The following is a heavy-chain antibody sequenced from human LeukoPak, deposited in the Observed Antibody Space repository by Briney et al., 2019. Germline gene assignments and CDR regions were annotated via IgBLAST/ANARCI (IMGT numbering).Heavy chain of an antibody. V-gene: IGHV3-21*01. CDR1: GFTLSNYD. J-gene: IGHJ5*02. CDR2: ISTSSRYI. Sequence: PGGSLRLSCAASGFTLSNYDMNWVRQAPGKGLEWVSSISTSSRYIYYKDSVRGRFTISRDDAKNSLYLEMNSLRAEDTAVYYCARADCSSSTRYLRRSWLDPWGQGTLVTVSS. CDR3: ARADCSSSTRYLRRSWLDP. D-gene: IGHD2-2*01.